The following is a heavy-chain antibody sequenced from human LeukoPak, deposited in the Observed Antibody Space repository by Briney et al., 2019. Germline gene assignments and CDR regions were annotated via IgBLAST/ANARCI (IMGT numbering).Heavy chain of an antibody. CDR3: AREGPEGYCSSTSCYSFDY. CDR1: GFTFSSYG. J-gene: IGHJ4*02. Sequence: PGRSLRLSCAASGFTFSSYGMHWVRQAPGKGLEWVAVIWYDGSNKYYADSVEGRFTISRDNSKNTLYLQMNSLRAEDTAVYYCAREGPEGYCSSTSCYSFDYWGQGTLVTVSS. V-gene: IGHV3-33*01. D-gene: IGHD2-2*01. CDR2: IWYDGSNK.